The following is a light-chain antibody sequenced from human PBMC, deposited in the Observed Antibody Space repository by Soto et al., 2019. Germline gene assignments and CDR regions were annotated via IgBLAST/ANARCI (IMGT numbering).Light chain of an antibody. CDR3: QQSYSTPTT. CDR1: QSIISY. V-gene: IGKV1-39*01. CDR2: AAS. Sequence: DIQMTQSPSSLSASVGDRVTITCRASQSIISYLNWYQQKPGKVPKLLIYAASSLQSGVPSRFSGSGSGTDFTLTISSLQPEDFATYYCQQSYSTPTTFGGRTKVDIK. J-gene: IGKJ4*01.